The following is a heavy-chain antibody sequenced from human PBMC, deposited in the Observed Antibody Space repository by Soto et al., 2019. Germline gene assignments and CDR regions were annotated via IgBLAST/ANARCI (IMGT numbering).Heavy chain of an antibody. CDR1: GYRFSSFW. V-gene: IGHV5-51*01. Sequence: GESLKISCQASGYRFSSFWIGWVRQMPGKGLEWMGIAQPGYSDTRYSPTSQGHVTISADESTNTAYLQWSSLRASDTAMYFCARHGYSSSWYPDHWGQGTLVTVSS. D-gene: IGHD6-13*01. J-gene: IGHJ4*02. CDR2: AQPGYSDT. CDR3: ARHGYSSSWYPDH.